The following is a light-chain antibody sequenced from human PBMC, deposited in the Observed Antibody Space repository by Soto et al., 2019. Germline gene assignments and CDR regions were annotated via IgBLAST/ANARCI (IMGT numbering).Light chain of an antibody. CDR2: DNS. Sequence: QSALTQPPSVSAAPGQKVTNSCSGGTSNIGNNYVAWYQRFPGTAPKRIIYDNSKRASGIPDRFSGSKSGTSATLVITGLQTGDEADYYCGTWDSRLSAVFGTGPKVTVL. CDR3: GTWDSRLSAV. CDR1: TSNIGNNY. V-gene: IGLV1-51*01. J-gene: IGLJ1*01.